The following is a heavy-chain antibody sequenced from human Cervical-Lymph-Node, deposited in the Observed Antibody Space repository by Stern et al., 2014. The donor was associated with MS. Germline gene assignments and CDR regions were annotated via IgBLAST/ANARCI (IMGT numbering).Heavy chain of an antibody. CDR2: IVVGGGNT. J-gene: IGHJ2*01. D-gene: IGHD6-19*01. Sequence: QLVESGPEVKKPGTSVKVSCKASGFTFPSSAMQWVRQARGQRLEWIGWIVVGGGNTNYAQKFQERVTITRDMSTSTAYMELSSLRSEDTAVYYCAAGEYSSGWYLWGSGTLVTVSS. CDR3: AAGEYSSGWYL. V-gene: IGHV1-58*02. CDR1: GFTFPSSA.